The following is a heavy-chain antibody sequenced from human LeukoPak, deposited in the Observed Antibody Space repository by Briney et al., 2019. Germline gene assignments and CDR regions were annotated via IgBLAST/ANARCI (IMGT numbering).Heavy chain of an antibody. CDR2: IYRGGST. D-gene: IGHD2-21*02. V-gene: IGHV3-66*01. CDR3: ARDRGCGDCYPPANDAFDI. J-gene: IGHJ3*02. CDR1: GFNVSSNY. Sequence: GGSLRLSCAASGFNVSSNYMSWVRQAPGKGLEWVSVIYRGGSTYYPDSVKGRFTISRDNSKNTLYLQMNSLRAEDTAVYYCARDRGCGDCYPPANDAFDIWGQGTMVTVSS.